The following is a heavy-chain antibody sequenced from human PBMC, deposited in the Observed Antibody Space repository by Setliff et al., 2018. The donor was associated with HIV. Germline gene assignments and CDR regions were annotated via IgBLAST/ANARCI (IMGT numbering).Heavy chain of an antibody. CDR1: GASVSSGGHY. CDR3: ARVQMAYAAFDV. V-gene: IGHV4-31*03. D-gene: IGHD4-17*01. Sequence: SETLSLTCTVSGASVSSGGHYWSWIRQHPEKGLEWIGYIYYSENTYYNPSLKSRVSISVDTSKNQFSLKLSSVTAADTAVYYCARVQMAYAAFDVWGQGTMVTVSS. J-gene: IGHJ3*01. CDR2: IYYSENT.